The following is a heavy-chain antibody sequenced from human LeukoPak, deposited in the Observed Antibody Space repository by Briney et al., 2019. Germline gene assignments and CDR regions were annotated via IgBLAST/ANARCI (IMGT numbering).Heavy chain of an antibody. Sequence: PPGGSLRLSCAASGFTFSGSAMHWVRQASGKGLEWVGRIRSKANSYATAYAASVKGRFTISRDDSKNTAYLQMNSLKTEDTAVYYCTRHRQEWELPNAYYYYYMDVWGKGTTVTVSS. CDR2: IRSKANSYAT. V-gene: IGHV3-73*01. J-gene: IGHJ6*03. CDR1: GFTFSGSA. D-gene: IGHD1-26*01. CDR3: TRHRQEWELPNAYYYYYMDV.